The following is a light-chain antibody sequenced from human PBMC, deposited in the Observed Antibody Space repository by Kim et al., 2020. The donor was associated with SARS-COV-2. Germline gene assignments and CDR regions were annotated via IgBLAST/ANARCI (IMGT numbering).Light chain of an antibody. CDR2: EVS. V-gene: IGLV2-8*01. CDR3: SSYADINRV. J-gene: IGLJ1*01. Sequence: GQSVTISCTGTSSDVGGYNYVSWYQQHPGKAPKLMIYEVSKRPSGVPDRFSGSKSGNTASLTVSGLQAEDEADYYCSSYADINRVFGTGTKVTVL. CDR1: SSDVGGYNY.